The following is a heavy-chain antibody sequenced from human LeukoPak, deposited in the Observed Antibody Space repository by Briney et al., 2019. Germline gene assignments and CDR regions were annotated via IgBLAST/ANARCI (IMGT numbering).Heavy chain of an antibody. CDR1: GFNFSSYA. D-gene: IGHD3-22*01. CDR3: AKSPPSYYYDSSGDAFDI. V-gene: IGHV3-23*01. CDR2: ISGSGGST. Sequence: GGSLRLSCAASGFNFSSYAMSWVRQAPGKGLEWVSAISGSGGSTYYADSVKGRFTLSRDNSKNKLYLQMNSLRAEDTAVYYCAKSPPSYYYDSSGDAFDIWGQGTMVTVSS. J-gene: IGHJ3*02.